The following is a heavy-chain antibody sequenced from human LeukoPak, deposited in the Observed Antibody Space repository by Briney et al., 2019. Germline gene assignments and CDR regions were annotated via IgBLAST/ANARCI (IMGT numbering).Heavy chain of an antibody. J-gene: IGHJ4*02. Sequence: GGSLRLSCAASGINLRSSGMHWVRQAPGKGLEWVTFIQNDGSDKSYAASVKGRFTISRDNSKNTVYLHMNSLRADDTALYYCAREGGRAAAGRFDYWGQGTLVTVSS. V-gene: IGHV3-30*02. CDR3: AREGGRAAAGRFDY. CDR1: GINLRSSG. CDR2: IQNDGSDK. D-gene: IGHD6-13*01.